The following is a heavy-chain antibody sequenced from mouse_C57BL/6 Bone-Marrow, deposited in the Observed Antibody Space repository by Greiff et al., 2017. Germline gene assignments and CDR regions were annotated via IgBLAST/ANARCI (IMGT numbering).Heavy chain of an antibody. CDR3: AIYYDGYYANFDY. CDR1: GYTFTSYW. V-gene: IGHV1-74*01. J-gene: IGHJ2*02. D-gene: IGHD2-3*01. CDR2: THPSDSDT. Sequence: QVQLQLPGAELVKPGASVKVSCKASGYTFTSYWMHWVKQRPGQGLEWIGRTHPSDSDTNYNQKFKGKATLTVDKSSSTAYMPLSSLTSEDSAVYYCAIYYDGYYANFDYWGQGTSLTVSS.